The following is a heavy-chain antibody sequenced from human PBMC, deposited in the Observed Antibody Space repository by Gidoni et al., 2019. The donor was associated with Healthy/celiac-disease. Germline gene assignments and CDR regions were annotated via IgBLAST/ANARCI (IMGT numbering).Heavy chain of an antibody. J-gene: IGHJ4*02. D-gene: IGHD5-18*01. CDR3: ARDLIGAMAS. CDR2: ISYDGSNK. CDR1: GFTFSSYA. Sequence: QVQRVESGGGVVQPGRSLRLSCAASGFTFSSYARHWVRQAPGKGLEWVAVISYDGSNKYYADSVKGRFTISRDNSKNTLYLQMNSLRAEDTAVYYCARDLIGAMASWGQGTLVTVSS. V-gene: IGHV3-30-3*01.